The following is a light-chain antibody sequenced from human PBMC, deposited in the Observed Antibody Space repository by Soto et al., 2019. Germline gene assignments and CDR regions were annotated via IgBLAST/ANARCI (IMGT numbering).Light chain of an antibody. Sequence: DIQMTQSPSTLSASVGDRVTITCRASQTISTWLAWYQQKPGKAPNLLIYKASSLESGVPSRSSCSGSGTEFTLTISSLQPDDFATYYGQQYSPYQATFGQGTKVEI. CDR3: QQYSPYQAT. V-gene: IGKV1-5*03. J-gene: IGKJ1*01. CDR1: QTISTW. CDR2: KAS.